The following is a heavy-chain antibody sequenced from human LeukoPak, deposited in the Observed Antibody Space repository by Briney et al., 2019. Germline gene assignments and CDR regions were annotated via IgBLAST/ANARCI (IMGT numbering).Heavy chain of an antibody. CDR1: GGTFSSYA. CDR3: ARGGEIQLWPEFDY. CDR2: IIPIFGTA. J-gene: IGHJ4*02. D-gene: IGHD5-18*01. Sequence: SVKVSCKASGGTFSSYAISWVRQAPGQGLEWMGGIIPIFGTANYAQKFQGRVTITADESTSTAYMELSSLRSEDTAVYYCARGGEIQLWPEFDYWGQGTLVTVSS. V-gene: IGHV1-69*13.